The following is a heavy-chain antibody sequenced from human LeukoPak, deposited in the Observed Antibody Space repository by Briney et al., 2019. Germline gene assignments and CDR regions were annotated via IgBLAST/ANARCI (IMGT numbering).Heavy chain of an antibody. J-gene: IGHJ4*02. V-gene: IGHV3-48*02. Sequence: GGSLRLSCAASGFTFSGYSMNWVGQAPGKGLEWVSYISSSSSTIYYADSVKGRFTISRDNAKNSLYLQMNSLRDEDTAVYYCARVARGTTGTHDYWGQGTLVTVSS. D-gene: IGHD1-1*01. CDR1: GFTFSGYS. CDR3: ARVARGTTGTHDY. CDR2: ISSSSSTI.